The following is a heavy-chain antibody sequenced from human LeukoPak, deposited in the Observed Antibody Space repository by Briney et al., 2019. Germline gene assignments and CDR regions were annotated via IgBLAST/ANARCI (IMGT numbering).Heavy chain of an antibody. Sequence: PGGSLRLSCAASGFTFSGYAMSWVRQAPGKGLEWVSAIGGPGFTTHYAGSVKGRFTISRDNSQSTLYLQMNSLRAEDTAVYYCAKGTLTKTHGISWDPFDYWGQGTLVTVSS. CDR3: AKGTLTKTHGISWDPFDY. V-gene: IGHV3-23*01. CDR2: IGGPGFTT. J-gene: IGHJ4*02. CDR1: GFTFSGYA. D-gene: IGHD6-13*01.